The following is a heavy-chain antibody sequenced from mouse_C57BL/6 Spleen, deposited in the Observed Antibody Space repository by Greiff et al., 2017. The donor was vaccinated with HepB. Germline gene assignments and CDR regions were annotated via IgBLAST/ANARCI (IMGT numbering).Heavy chain of an antibody. Sequence: EVQLQQSGPELVKPGASVKISCKASGYTFTDYYMNWVKQSHGKSLEWIGDINPNNGGTSYNQKFKGKATLTIDKSSSTAYMELRSLTSEDSAVYYCARSQPGDYWGQGTSVTVSS. CDR3: ARSQPGDY. V-gene: IGHV1-26*01. CDR2: INPNNGGT. D-gene: IGHD6-1*01. J-gene: IGHJ4*01. CDR1: GYTFTDYY.